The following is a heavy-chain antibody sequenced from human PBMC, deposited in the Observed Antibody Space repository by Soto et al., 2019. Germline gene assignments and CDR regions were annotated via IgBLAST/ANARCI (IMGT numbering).Heavy chain of an antibody. CDR3: AREDHDSSGYYFQH. V-gene: IGHV4-31*03. CDR2: IYYSGST. D-gene: IGHD3-22*01. Sequence: QVQLQESGPGLVKPSQTLSLTCTVSGGSISSGGYYWSWIRQHPGKGLEWIGYIYYSGSTYYNPSLKSRITISVDTSKNQFSLKLSSVTAADTAVYYCAREDHDSSGYYFQHWGQGTLVTVSS. CDR1: GGSISSGGYY. J-gene: IGHJ1*01.